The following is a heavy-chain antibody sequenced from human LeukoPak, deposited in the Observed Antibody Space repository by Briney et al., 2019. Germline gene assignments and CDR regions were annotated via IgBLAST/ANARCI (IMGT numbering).Heavy chain of an antibody. J-gene: IGHJ3*02. CDR3: AATHWIYQFNAFDI. CDR1: GFTFTSSA. Sequence: ASVKVSCKASGFTFTSSAMQWVRQARGQRLEWIGWIVVGSGNTNYAQKFQERVTITRDMSTSTAYMGLSSLRSEDTAVYYCAATHWIYQFNAFDIWGQGTMVTVSS. D-gene: IGHD1-7*01. V-gene: IGHV1-58*02. CDR2: IVVGSGNT.